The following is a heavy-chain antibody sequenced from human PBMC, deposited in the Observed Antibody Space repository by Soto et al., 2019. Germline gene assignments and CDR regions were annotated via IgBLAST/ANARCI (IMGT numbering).Heavy chain of an antibody. CDR2: IVVGSGNT. CDR3: ARDLSSNYYYCGMDV. V-gene: IGHV1-58*01. Sequence: SVKVSCKASGFTFTSSAVQWVRQARGQRLEWIGWIVVGSGNTNYAQKLQGRVTMTTDTSTSTAYMELRSLRSDDTAVYYCARDLSSNYYYCGMDVWRQGTTGTVSS. D-gene: IGHD3-10*02. J-gene: IGHJ6*02. CDR1: GFTFTSSA.